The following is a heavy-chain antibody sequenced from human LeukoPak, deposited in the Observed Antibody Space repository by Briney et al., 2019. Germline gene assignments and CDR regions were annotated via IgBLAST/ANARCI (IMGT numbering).Heavy chain of an antibody. CDR2: IKQDGSEK. CDR1: GFTFSRYW. D-gene: IGHD6-19*01. Sequence: PGGSLRLSCAASGFTFSRYWMSWVRQAPGEGLEWVANIKQDGSEKYYVDSVKGRFTISRDNAKNSLYLQLNSLGAEDTAVYYCAGGSGWLIDSWGQGTLVTVSS. V-gene: IGHV3-7*04. CDR3: AGGSGWLIDS. J-gene: IGHJ4*02.